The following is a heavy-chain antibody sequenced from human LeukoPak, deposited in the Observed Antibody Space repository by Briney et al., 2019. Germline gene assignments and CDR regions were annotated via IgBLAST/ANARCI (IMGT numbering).Heavy chain of an antibody. J-gene: IGHJ4*02. CDR2: ISGSGGST. V-gene: IGHV3-23*01. Sequence: GGSLRLSCAASGFTFSSYAVSWVRHAPGKGLEWVSSISGSGGSTYSADSVKGRFTISRDNSKNTLYLQMNSLRAEDTALYYCAKDRSCTNDICHGDFGYWGQGTLVTVSS. CDR1: GFTFSSYA. CDR3: AKDRSCTNDICHGDFGY. D-gene: IGHD2-8*01.